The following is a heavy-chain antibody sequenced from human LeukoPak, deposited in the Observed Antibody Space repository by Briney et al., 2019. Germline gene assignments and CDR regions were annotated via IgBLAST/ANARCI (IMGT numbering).Heavy chain of an antibody. D-gene: IGHD4-23*01. V-gene: IGHV3-48*02. Sequence: GGSLRLSCAASGFTFSIYSMNWVRQAPGKGLEWVSFISGSSSSTFYADSVKGRFTVSRDNAKNSLYLQMNGLRDEDTAVYYCARNPGGIGDYWGQGTLVTVSS. J-gene: IGHJ4*02. CDR2: ISGSSSST. CDR3: ARNPGGIGDY. CDR1: GFTFSIYS.